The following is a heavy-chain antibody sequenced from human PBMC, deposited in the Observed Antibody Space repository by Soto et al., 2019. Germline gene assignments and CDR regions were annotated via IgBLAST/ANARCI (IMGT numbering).Heavy chain of an antibody. V-gene: IGHV1-2*02. CDR3: GRGRSGQIVVFY. CDR2: INPNSGGT. CDR1: GYTFTGYY. Sequence: ASVKVSCKASGYTFTGYYMHWVRQAPGQGLEWMGWINPNSGGTNYAQKFQGRVTMTRDTSISTAYMELSRLRSDDTAVYYCGRGRSGQIVVFYWGQGTPVTVSS. J-gene: IGHJ4*02. D-gene: IGHD1-26*01.